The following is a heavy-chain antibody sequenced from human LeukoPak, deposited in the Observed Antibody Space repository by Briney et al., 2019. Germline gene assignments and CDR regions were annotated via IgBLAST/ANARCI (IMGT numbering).Heavy chain of an antibody. Sequence: GESLKISCKASAYIFTSYWIGWVRQMPGKGLEWMGIIYPGDSDPKYSPSFQGQVTMSVDKSITTAYLQWSSLKASDTAMYYCARHRFYGGYSRYFDLWGRGTLVTVSS. D-gene: IGHD4-23*01. CDR1: AYIFTSYW. J-gene: IGHJ2*01. CDR2: IYPGDSDP. V-gene: IGHV5-51*01. CDR3: ARHRFYGGYSRYFDL.